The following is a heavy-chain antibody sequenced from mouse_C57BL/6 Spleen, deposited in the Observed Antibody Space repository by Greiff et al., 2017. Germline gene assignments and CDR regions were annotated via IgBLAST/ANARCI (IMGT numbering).Heavy chain of an antibody. D-gene: IGHD3-2*02. CDR1: GFSLTSYG. Sequence: VQLQQSGPGLVQPSQSLSLTCTVSGFSLTSYGVPWVRQSPGKGLEWLGVIWSGGSTDYNAAFISRLNIRKDNSKSQVYFKMNILQADATAIYYCARQTTHTTWGFADWGEGALVTVSA. CDR2: IWSGGST. J-gene: IGHJ3*01. CDR3: ARQTTHTTWGFAD. V-gene: IGHV2-2*01.